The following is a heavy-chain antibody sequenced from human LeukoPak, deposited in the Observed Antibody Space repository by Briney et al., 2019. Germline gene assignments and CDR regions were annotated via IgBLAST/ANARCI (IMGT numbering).Heavy chain of an antibody. Sequence: GGSLRLSYAASGFTFSSYEMNWVRQAPGKGLEWVSDINGSGGSTSYADSVKGRFTISRDNAKNTLYLQMNSLRAEDTAVYYCARANGGNAIDYWGQGTLVTVSS. CDR3: ARANGGNAIDY. V-gene: IGHV3-74*01. CDR2: INGSGGST. J-gene: IGHJ4*02. CDR1: GFTFSSYE. D-gene: IGHD4-23*01.